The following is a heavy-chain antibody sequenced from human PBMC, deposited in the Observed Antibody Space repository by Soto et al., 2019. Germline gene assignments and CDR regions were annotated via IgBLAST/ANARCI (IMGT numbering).Heavy chain of an antibody. CDR3: TRHEGGAAADRPLDY. D-gene: IGHD6-13*01. V-gene: IGHV4-34*01. J-gene: IGHJ4*02. CDR2: INHSGST. Sequence: SETLSLTCAIYGGSFSGYYWSWLRQPPGKGLEWIGEINHSGSTNYNPSLKSRIIMSIDTSTNQFSLKLASVTAADTAVYYCTRHEGGAAADRPLDYWGQGTLVTVSS. CDR1: GGSFSGYY.